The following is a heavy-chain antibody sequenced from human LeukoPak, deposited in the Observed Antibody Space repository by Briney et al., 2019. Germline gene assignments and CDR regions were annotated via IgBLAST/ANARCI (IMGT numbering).Heavy chain of an antibody. CDR2: INSDGSST. Sequence: GGSLRLSCAASGFTFSSYWMHWVRQAPGKGLVWVSRINSDGSSTSYADSVKGRFTISRDNAKNTLYLQMNSLRAEDTAVYYCARVYIYYYGMDVWGQGTTVTVSS. CDR3: ARVYIYYYGMDV. J-gene: IGHJ6*02. V-gene: IGHV3-74*01. CDR1: GFTFSSYW. D-gene: IGHD1-1*01.